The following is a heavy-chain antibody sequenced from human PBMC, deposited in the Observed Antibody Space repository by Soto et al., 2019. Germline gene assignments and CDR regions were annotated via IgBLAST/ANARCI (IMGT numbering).Heavy chain of an antibody. V-gene: IGHV2-5*02. CDR2: IYWDDDK. CDR1: GFSLSTSEMG. D-gene: IGHD5-12*01. CDR3: THRSGMAGNRWLPGF. J-gene: IGHJ4*02. Sequence: QITLKESGPTLVKPTQTLTLTCTFSGFSLSTSEMGVGWIRQPPGKALEWLALIYWDDDKRYSPSLKNRLTITKHTSKNQVVLTMTNMDPVDTATYYCTHRSGMAGNRWLPGFWGQGTLVTVSS.